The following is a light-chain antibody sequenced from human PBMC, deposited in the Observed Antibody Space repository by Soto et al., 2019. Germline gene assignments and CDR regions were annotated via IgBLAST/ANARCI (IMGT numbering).Light chain of an antibody. J-gene: IGKJ1*01. CDR1: QSVSSYY. V-gene: IGKV3-20*01. CDR2: AAS. CDR3: HQCGSSPWT. Sequence: EIVLTQSPGTLSLSPGERATLSCRASQSVSSYYLAWYQQKPGQAPRLFIYAASSRATGIPDRFSGGGSGTDFTLTISRLEPADFAVYDCHQCGSSPWTFGQGTKVEIK.